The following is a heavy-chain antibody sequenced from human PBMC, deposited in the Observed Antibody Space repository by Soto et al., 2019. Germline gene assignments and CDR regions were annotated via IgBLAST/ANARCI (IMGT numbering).Heavy chain of an antibody. Sequence: SQTLSLTCAISGDSVSSNSAAWNWIRQSPSRGLEWLGRTYYRSKWYNDYVVSVKSRITINPDTSKNQFSLQLNSVTPEDTAVYYCAREREDVVVVAATSYYYYGMDVWGQGTTVTVSS. CDR2: TYYRSKWYN. CDR3: AREREDVVVVAATSYYYYGMDV. D-gene: IGHD2-15*01. J-gene: IGHJ6*02. V-gene: IGHV6-1*01. CDR1: GDSVSSNSAA.